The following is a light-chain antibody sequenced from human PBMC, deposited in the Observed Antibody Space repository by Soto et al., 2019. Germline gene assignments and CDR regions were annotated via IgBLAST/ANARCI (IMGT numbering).Light chain of an antibody. CDR3: QQYHTFPLT. V-gene: IGKV1-5*01. CDR2: DAF. Sequence: DIPMTQSPSTLSASVGDRVTITCRASQIINNWMAWYHQKPGEAPKLLIYDAFSLQTGVPFTFSGSGSGTEFSLTISSLQPDDFGTYYCQQYHTFPLTFGGGTKVEIK. CDR1: QIINNW. J-gene: IGKJ4*01.